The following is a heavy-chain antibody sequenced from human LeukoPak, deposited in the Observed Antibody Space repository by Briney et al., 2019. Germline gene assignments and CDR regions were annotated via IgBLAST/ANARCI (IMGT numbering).Heavy chain of an antibody. D-gene: IGHD5-18*01. V-gene: IGHV3-30*02. Sequence: PGGSLRLSCAASGFTFSSYGMHWVRQAPGKGLEWVAVIRYDGNNKYYADSVKGRFTISRDNSKNTLYLQMNSLRAEDTAVYYCAKDWGYTTMVSYYFDYWGQGTLVTVSS. CDR3: AKDWGYTTMVSYYFDY. J-gene: IGHJ4*02. CDR2: IRYDGNNK. CDR1: GFTFSSYG.